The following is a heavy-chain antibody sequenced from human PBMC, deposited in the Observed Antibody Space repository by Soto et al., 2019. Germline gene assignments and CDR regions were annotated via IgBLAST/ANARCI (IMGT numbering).Heavy chain of an antibody. CDR1: SGSLSGYY. CDR3: ARGLDYYKTGY. CDR2: IHHVEGPRSEGT. D-gene: IGHD1-26*01. V-gene: IGHV4-34*01. Sequence: PSGTLSLTCSASSGSLSGYYWSWIRKAQGKGLEWIGEIHHVEGPRSEGTNYNFSLKSRVIMSLDTSRNEFSLKLTSVTAADTAVYYCARGLDYYKTGYWGPGTLVTVSS. J-gene: IGHJ4*02.